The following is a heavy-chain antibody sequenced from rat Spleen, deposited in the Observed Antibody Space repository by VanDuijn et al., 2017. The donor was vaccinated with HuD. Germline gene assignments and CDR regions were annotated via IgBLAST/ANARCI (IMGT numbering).Heavy chain of an antibody. CDR2: ISTGGDNT. V-gene: IGHV5-25*01. Sequence: EVQLVESGGGLVQPGRSLKLSCAASGFTFSNYYMAWVRQAPTKGLEWVAYISTGGDNTYYRDSVKGRFTISRDNAKSTLYLQLDSLRSEDTATYYCARGDDGYYYVMDAWGQGASVTVSS. CDR3: ARGDDGYYYVMDA. J-gene: IGHJ4*01. CDR1: GFTFSNYY. D-gene: IGHD1-12*03.